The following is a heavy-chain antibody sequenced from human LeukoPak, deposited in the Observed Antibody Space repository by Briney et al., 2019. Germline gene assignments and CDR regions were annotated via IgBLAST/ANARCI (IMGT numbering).Heavy chain of an antibody. CDR2: MNPNSGNT. D-gene: IGHD3-3*01. J-gene: IGHJ6*02. Sequence: ASVKVSCKASGYTFTSYDINWVRQATGQGLEWMGWMNPNSGNTGYAQKFQGRVTMTRNTSISTAYMELSSLRSEATAVYYCARLRVLEWLLPPYYYYGMDVWGQGTTVTVSS. CDR1: GYTFTSYD. CDR3: ARLRVLEWLLPPYYYYGMDV. V-gene: IGHV1-8*01.